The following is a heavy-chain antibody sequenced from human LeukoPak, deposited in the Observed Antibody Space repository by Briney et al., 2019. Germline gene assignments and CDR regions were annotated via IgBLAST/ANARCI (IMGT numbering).Heavy chain of an antibody. Sequence: SQTLSLTCTVSGGSISSGDYYWTWIRQPPGKGLEWMGYIFYSGSMYYNPSLKSRLTISVDTTKNQFSLKLRSVTAADTAVYYCARQTTVISFDYWGQGALVTVSS. CDR3: ARQTTVISFDY. J-gene: IGHJ4*02. D-gene: IGHD4-17*01. V-gene: IGHV4-30-4*01. CDR2: IFYSGSM. CDR1: GGSISSGDYY.